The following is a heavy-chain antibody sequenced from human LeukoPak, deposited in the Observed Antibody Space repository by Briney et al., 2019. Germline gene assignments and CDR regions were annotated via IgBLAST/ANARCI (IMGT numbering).Heavy chain of an antibody. J-gene: IGHJ4*02. V-gene: IGHV4-39*01. Sequence: PSETLSLTCTVSGGSISSYYWGWIRQPPGKGLEWIGSIYYSGSTYYNPSLKSRVTISVDTSKNQFSLKLSSVTAADTAVYYCASRYCSSTSCQVYFDYWGQGTLVTVSS. D-gene: IGHD2-2*01. CDR2: IYYSGST. CDR3: ASRYCSSTSCQVYFDY. CDR1: GGSISSYY.